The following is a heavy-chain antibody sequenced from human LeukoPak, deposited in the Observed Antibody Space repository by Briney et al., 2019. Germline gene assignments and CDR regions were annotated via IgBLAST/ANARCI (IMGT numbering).Heavy chain of an antibody. V-gene: IGHV3-30-3*01. Sequence: GGSLRLSCATSGFTFSSAVLHWVRQTPGEGLEWVAAISSDGNREHYTDSVKGRFTISRDNSETTLYLQMDSLRPEDTAALYCAREGFSSGRAGGFDYWGQGTLVTVSS. CDR1: GFTFSSAV. J-gene: IGHJ4*02. CDR3: AREGFSSGRAGGFDY. CDR2: ISSDGNRE. D-gene: IGHD6-19*01.